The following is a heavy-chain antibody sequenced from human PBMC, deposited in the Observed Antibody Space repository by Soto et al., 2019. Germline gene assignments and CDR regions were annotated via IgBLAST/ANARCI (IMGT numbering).Heavy chain of an antibody. J-gene: IGHJ6*02. Sequence: PGGSLRLSCAASGFTFSSYAMHWVRQAPGKGLEWVAVISYDGSNKYYADSVKSRFTISRDNSKNTLYLQMNSLRAEDTAVYYCARDLRNEYSYGASYGKDVWGQGTTVTVSS. CDR3: ARDLRNEYSYGASYGKDV. CDR2: ISYDGSNK. V-gene: IGHV3-30-3*01. D-gene: IGHD5-18*01. CDR1: GFTFSSYA.